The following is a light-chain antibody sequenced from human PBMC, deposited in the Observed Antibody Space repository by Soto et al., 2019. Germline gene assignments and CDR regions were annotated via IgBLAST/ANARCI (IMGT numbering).Light chain of an antibody. J-gene: IGLJ3*02. V-gene: IGLV2-14*01. CDR1: NSDVGGYDR. CDR2: EVY. Sequence: QSALTQPASLSGSPGQSITISCTGTNSDVGGYDRVSWYQHHPGKAPKLLIFEVYNRPSGISDRFSGSKSGDTASLTISGLQAEDEADYYCISYIPSTTPHWVFGGGTKLTVL. CDR3: ISYIPSTTPHWV.